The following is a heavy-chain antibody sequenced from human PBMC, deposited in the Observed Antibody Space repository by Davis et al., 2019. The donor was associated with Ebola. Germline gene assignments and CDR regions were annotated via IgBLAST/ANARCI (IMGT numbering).Heavy chain of an antibody. J-gene: IGHJ6*02. CDR3: ASGTIFAGMDV. CDR1: GGSFSGYY. V-gene: IGHV4-34*01. D-gene: IGHD3-3*01. CDR2: INHSGST. Sequence: GSLRLSCAVYGGSFSGYYWSWIRQPPGKGLEWIGEINHSGSTNYNPSLKSRVTISVDTSKNQFSLKLSSVTAADTAVYYCASGTIFAGMDVWGQGTTVTVSS.